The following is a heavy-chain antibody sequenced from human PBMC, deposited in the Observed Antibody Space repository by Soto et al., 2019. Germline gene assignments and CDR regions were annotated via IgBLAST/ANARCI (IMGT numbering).Heavy chain of an antibody. CDR2: ISGGDGSP. V-gene: IGHV3-23*01. CDR1: GFTFSSYA. D-gene: IGHD3-16*01. Sequence: GGSLRLSCVASGFTFSSYAMTWVRQAPGKGLEWVSAISGGDGSPSYADSVKGRFTISRDNSKNTLDLHMNSLRADDTAAYYCAKWHTYNYVSLAFSGFDCWGQGTQVTVSS. J-gene: IGHJ4*02. CDR3: AKWHTYNYVSLAFSGFDC.